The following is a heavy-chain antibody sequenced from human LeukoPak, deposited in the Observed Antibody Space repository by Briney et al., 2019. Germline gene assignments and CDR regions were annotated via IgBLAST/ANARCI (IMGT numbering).Heavy chain of an antibody. CDR2: INAYNGDT. CDR1: NYTFTSYG. Sequence: ASVKVSCKASNYTFTSYGISWVRQAPGQGLEWMAWINAYNGDTNYAQKFQGRVALTTDTSTSTAYMELRSLRSDDTAVYYCARDGSGVWFDYWGQGTLVTVSS. CDR3: ARDGSGVWFDY. V-gene: IGHV1-18*01. D-gene: IGHD3-10*01. J-gene: IGHJ4*02.